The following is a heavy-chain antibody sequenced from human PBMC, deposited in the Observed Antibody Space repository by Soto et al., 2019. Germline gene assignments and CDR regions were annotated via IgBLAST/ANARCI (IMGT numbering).Heavy chain of an antibody. J-gene: IGHJ5*02. D-gene: IGHD2-15*01. Sequence: SETLSLTCTVSGGSISSYYWSWIRQPPGKGLEWIGYIYYSGSTNYNPSLKSRVTISVDTSKNQFSLKLSSVTAADTAVYYCARGGIVVVVAATPLWFDPWGQGTLVTVSS. CDR3: ARGGIVVVVAATPLWFDP. CDR2: IYYSGST. CDR1: GGSISSYY. V-gene: IGHV4-59*01.